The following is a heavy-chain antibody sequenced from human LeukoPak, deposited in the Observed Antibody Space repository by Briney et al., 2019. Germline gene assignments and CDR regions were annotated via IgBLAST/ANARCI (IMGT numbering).Heavy chain of an antibody. V-gene: IGHV6-1*01. CDR1: GDSVSSNSAA. J-gene: IGHJ5*02. D-gene: IGHD3-10*01. CDR2: TYYRSKWYN. CDR3: ARDRSSTLLWFGELGFWFDP. Sequence: SQTLSHTCASSGDSVSSNSAARNWIRQSPSRGLEWLGRTYYRSKWYNDYAVSVKSRITINPDTSKNQFSLQLNSVTPEDTAVYYCARDRSSTLLWFGELGFWFDPWGQGTLVSVSS.